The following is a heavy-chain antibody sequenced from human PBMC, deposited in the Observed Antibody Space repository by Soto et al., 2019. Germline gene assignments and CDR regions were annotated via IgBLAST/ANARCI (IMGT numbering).Heavy chain of an antibody. D-gene: IGHD7-27*01. CDR1: GGSISSYY. J-gene: IGHJ4*02. Sequence: SETLSLTCTVSGGSISSYYWSWIRQPPGKGLEWIGYIYYSGSTNYNPSLKSRVTISVDTSKNQFSLKLSSVTAADTAVYYCARGSRTGDYYFDYWGQGTLVTVSS. V-gene: IGHV4-59*01. CDR3: ARGSRTGDYYFDY. CDR2: IYYSGST.